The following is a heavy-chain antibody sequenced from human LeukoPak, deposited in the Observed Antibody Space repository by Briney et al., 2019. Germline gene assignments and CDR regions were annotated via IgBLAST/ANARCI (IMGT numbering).Heavy chain of an antibody. Sequence: SETLSLTCTVSGGSISSSSYYWGWIRQPPGKGLEWIGSIYYSGSTYFNPSLKSRVTISVDTSKNQFSLKLTSVTAADTAVYYCARQTGSGLFILPGGQGTLVTVSS. D-gene: IGHD3/OR15-3a*01. CDR2: IYYSGST. J-gene: IGHJ4*02. CDR1: GGSISSSSYY. V-gene: IGHV4-39*01. CDR3: ARQTGSGLFILP.